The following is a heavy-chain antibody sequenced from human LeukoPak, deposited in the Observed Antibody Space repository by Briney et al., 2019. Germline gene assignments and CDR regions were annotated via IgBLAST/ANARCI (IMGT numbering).Heavy chain of an antibody. Sequence: PGGSLRLSCAASGFTFSSYEMNWVRQAPGKGLEWVSYISSSGSTIYYADSVKGRFTVSRDNAKNSLYLQMNSLRAEDTAVYYCAREAVAGIYFDYWGQGTLVTVSS. CDR1: GFTFSSYE. CDR2: ISSSGSTI. D-gene: IGHD6-19*01. J-gene: IGHJ4*02. V-gene: IGHV3-48*03. CDR3: AREAVAGIYFDY.